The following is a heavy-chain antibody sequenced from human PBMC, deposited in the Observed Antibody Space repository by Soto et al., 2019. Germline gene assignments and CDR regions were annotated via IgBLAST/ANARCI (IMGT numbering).Heavy chain of an antibody. CDR3: DRRPLDTYMINWFDP. CDR1: GGSVSSGDYY. V-gene: IGHV4-61*08. CDR2: IYYSGST. D-gene: IGHD5-18*01. Sequence: PSETLSLTCTVSGGSVSSGDYYWSWIRQPPGKGLEWIGYIYYSGSTNYNPSLKSRVSISLDTSKNQFSLRLTSVTAADTAVYYCDRRPLDTYMINWFDPWGQGTLVTVSS. J-gene: IGHJ5*02.